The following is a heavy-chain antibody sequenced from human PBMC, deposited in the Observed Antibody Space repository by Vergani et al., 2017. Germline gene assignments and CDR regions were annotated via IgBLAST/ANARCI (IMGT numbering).Heavy chain of an antibody. CDR2: ISASGNA. CDR3: ARRSGGYYSGGKVHPLRTAFDV. D-gene: IGHD2-15*01. V-gene: IGHV4-61*02. CDR1: GGSISAGYYF. J-gene: IGHJ3*01. Sequence: QVQLQASGPGRVKPSQTLSLTCTMSGGSISAGYYFWSWIRQPAGKGLEWLGHISASGNASHSPSLKTRVSMSVDTSKNQFSLTVTSVTAADTAIYFCARRSGGYYSGGKVHPLRTAFDVWDDGTVVTVSS.